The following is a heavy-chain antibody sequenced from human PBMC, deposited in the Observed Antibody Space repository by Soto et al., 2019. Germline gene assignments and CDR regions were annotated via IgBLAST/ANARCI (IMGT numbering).Heavy chain of an antibody. CDR3: ARATLDITGTTSKLKPLDY. CDR1: GFTFSSYA. CDR2: ISYDGSNK. Sequence: QVQLVESGGGVVQPGRSLRLSCAASGFTFSSYAMHWVRQAPGKGLEWVAVISYDGSNKYYADSVKGRFTISRDNSKKTLYLQMNSLRAEDTAVYYCARATLDITGTTSKLKPLDYWGQGTLVTVSS. V-gene: IGHV3-30-3*01. J-gene: IGHJ4*02. D-gene: IGHD1-20*01.